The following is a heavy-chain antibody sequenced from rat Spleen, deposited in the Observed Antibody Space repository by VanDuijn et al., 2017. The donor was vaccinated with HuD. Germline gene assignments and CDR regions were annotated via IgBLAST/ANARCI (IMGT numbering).Heavy chain of an antibody. V-gene: IGHV5S23*01. D-gene: IGHD1-12*02. J-gene: IGHJ1*01. CDR3: AKDGPIYYYDGSSYPYWYFDF. Sequence: EVQLVESGGGLVQPGRSLKLSCAASGFTFSNYDMAWVRQAPTKGLEWVASISSGGSNTYYPDSVKGRFTISRDNAKNTLYLQMDSLRSEDTATYYCAKDGPIYYYDGSSYPYWYFDFWGPGTMVTVSS. CDR2: ISSGGSNT. CDR1: GFTFSNYD.